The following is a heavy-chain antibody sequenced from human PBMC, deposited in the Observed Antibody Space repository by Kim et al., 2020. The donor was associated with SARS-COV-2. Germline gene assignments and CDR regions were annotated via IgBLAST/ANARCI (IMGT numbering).Heavy chain of an antibody. CDR1: GFTFSSYG. D-gene: IGHD3-3*01. Sequence: GGSLRLSCAASGFTFSSYGMHWVRQAPGKGLEWVAVISYDGSNKYYADSVKGRFTISRDNSKNTLYLQMNSLRAEDTAVYYCAKLVVFGVVIYPFDYWGQGTLVTVSS. V-gene: IGHV3-30*18. CDR2: ISYDGSNK. J-gene: IGHJ4*02. CDR3: AKLVVFGVVIYPFDY.